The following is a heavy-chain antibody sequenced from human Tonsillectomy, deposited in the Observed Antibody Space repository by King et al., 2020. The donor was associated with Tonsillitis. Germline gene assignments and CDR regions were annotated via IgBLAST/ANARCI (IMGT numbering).Heavy chain of an antibody. Sequence: QLVQSGAEVKKPGASVRVSCKASGYTFSDYYMHWVRQAPGQGLEWMGWINPNKGGTKYAHKFQGGVTMTRDTSISTAYMEMSRLRCDDTAVYFCARGTYFDFWSGYYENIESFDYWGQGTLVSVSS. J-gene: IGHJ4*02. D-gene: IGHD3-3*01. CDR2: INPNKGGT. CDR3: ARGTYFDFWSGYYENIESFDY. CDR1: GYTFSDYY. V-gene: IGHV1-2*02.